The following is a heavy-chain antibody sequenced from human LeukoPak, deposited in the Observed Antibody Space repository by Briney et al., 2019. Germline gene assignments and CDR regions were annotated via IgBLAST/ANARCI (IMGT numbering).Heavy chain of an antibody. V-gene: IGHV3-23*01. CDR3: AKDPYSGSFYDY. CDR1: GFTFSSYA. CDR2: ISGSGGST. Sequence: GGSLRLTCAASGFTFSSYAMSWVRQAPGKGLEWVSAISGSGGSTYYADSVKGRFTISRDNSKNTLYLQMNSLRAEDTAVYYCAKDPYSGSFYDYWGQGTLVTVSS. J-gene: IGHJ4*02. D-gene: IGHD1-26*01.